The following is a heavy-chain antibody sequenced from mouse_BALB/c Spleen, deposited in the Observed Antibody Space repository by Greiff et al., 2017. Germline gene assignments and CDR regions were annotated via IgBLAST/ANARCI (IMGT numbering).Heavy chain of an antibody. J-gene: IGHJ2*01. CDR1: GYTFTNYW. CDR2: IYPGGGYT. V-gene: IGHV1-63*02. CDR3: AREGYGNYYFDD. D-gene: IGHD2-10*02. Sequence: QVQLKQSGAELVRPGTSVKISCKASGYTFTNYWLGWVKQRPGHGLEWIGDIYPGGGYTNYNEKFKGKATLTADTSSSTAYMQLSSLTSEDSAVYFCAREGYGNYYFDDWGQGTTLTVSS.